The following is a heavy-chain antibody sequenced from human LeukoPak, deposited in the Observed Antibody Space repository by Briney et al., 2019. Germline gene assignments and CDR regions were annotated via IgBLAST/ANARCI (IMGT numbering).Heavy chain of an antibody. CDR1: GFIFSGYS. CDR3: AKDSRNLPFDY. CDR2: ISKTSETK. J-gene: IGHJ4*02. V-gene: IGHV3-48*01. D-gene: IGHD1-14*01. Sequence: GGSLRLSCAASGFIFSGYSFNWVRQAPGKGLEWVSYISKTSETKHYADSVKGRFTISRDNSKNTLYLQMNRLRAEDTAVYYCAKDSRNLPFDYWGQGTLVTVSS.